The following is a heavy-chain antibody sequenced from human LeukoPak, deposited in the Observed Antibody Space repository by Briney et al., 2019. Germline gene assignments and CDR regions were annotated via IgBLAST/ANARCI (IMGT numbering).Heavy chain of an antibody. V-gene: IGHV3-7*03. J-gene: IGHJ4*02. CDR2: IKEDGSEK. CDR1: GFTFSSYW. Sequence: GGSLRLSCAASGFTFSSYWMTWVRQAPGKGLEWVANIKEDGSEKYYVDSMKGRFTISRDNAKNSLYLQMSSLRVEDTAVYYCARDRTGGYFDYWGQGTLVTVSS. D-gene: IGHD4-23*01. CDR3: ARDRTGGYFDY.